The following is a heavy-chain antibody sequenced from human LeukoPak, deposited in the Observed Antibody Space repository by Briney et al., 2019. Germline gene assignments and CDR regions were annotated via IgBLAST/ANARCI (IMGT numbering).Heavy chain of an antibody. V-gene: IGHV1-8*01. J-gene: IGHJ5*02. Sequence: ASVKVSYKASGYTFTSYDINWVRQATGQGLEWMGWMNPNSGNTGYAQKFQGRVTMTRNTSISTAYMELSSLRSEDTAVYYCARGHRITMVRGVIGWFDPWGQGTLVTVSS. D-gene: IGHD3-10*01. CDR2: MNPNSGNT. CDR3: ARGHRITMVRGVIGWFDP. CDR1: GYTFTSYD.